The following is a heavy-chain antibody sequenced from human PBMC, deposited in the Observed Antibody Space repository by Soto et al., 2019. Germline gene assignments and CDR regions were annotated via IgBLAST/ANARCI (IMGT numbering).Heavy chain of an antibody. CDR3: ARAKLVVEGRFDY. CDR2: ISSSGTYT. CDR1: GFSFSDYY. V-gene: IGHV3-11*06. Sequence: GGSLRLSCAASGFSFSDYYMNWIRQAPGKGLEWISYISSSGTYTNYADSVRGRFTMSRDSAKNSLYLQMDGLRAEDTAVYYCARAKLVVEGRFDYWGQGTLVTVSS. J-gene: IGHJ4*02. D-gene: IGHD3-22*01.